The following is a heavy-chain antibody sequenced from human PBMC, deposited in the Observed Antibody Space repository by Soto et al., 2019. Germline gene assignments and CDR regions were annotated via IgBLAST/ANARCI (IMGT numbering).Heavy chain of an antibody. J-gene: IGHJ4*02. CDR1: GFTFSRHG. CDR2: ILNDASGH. Sequence: QVQLVESGGGVVQPGTSLRLSCAASGFTFSRHGMHWVRQTPGKGLEWLAVILNDASGHWYADSVKGRFTISRDTFENTLYRQMNGLRLEDTAMYYCARDDAYPDNGFDYWGQGTLVTVSS. CDR3: ARDDAYPDNGFDY. D-gene: IGHD1-1*01. V-gene: IGHV3-33*01.